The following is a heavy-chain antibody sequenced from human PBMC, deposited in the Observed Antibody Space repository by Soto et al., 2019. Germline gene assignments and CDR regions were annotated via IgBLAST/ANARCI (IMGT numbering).Heavy chain of an antibody. D-gene: IGHD6-6*01. J-gene: IGHJ4*02. V-gene: IGHV1-2*02. CDR1: GYTFTGYY. CDR2: INPNSGGT. Sequence: ASVKVSCKASGYTFTGYYMHWVRQAPGQGLEWMGWINPNSGGTNYAQKFQGRVTMTRDTSISTAYMELSRLRSDDTAVYYCARDRVDSSSSGTPGYWGQGTLVTVSS. CDR3: ARDRVDSSSSGTPGY.